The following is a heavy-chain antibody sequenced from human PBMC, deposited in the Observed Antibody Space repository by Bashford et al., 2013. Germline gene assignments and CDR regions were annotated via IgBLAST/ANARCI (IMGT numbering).Heavy chain of an antibody. J-gene: IGHJ4*02. CDR1: GDSVSSNSAA. CDR3: ARARGADNSGRYSLHFDY. D-gene: IGHD3-10*01. CDR2: TYYRSKWYN. V-gene: IGHV6-1*01. Sequence: SQTLSLTCAISGDSVSSNSAAWNWIRQSPSRGLEWLGRTYYRSKWYNDYAVSVKSRISINADTSKNQISLLLKSVTPEDTAIYFCARARGADNSGRYSLHFDYWGQGTRVTVSS.